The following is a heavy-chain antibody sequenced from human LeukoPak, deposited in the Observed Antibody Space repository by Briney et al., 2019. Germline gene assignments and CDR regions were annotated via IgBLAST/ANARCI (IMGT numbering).Heavy chain of an antibody. D-gene: IGHD3-16*02. V-gene: IGHV4-34*01. CDR1: GGSFTQYY. CDR2: INHSGST. J-gene: IGHJ5*02. CDR3: ARHPYDYVWGSYRYRGRWFDP. Sequence: SETLSLTCAVYGGSFTQYYWSWIRQPPGKGLEWIGEINHSGSTNYNPSLKSRVTISVDTSKNQFSLKLSSVTAADTAVYYCARHPYDYVWGSYRYRGRWFDPWGQGTLVTVSS.